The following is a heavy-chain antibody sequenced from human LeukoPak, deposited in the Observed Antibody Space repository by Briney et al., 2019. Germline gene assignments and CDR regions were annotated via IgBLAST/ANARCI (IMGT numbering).Heavy chain of an antibody. CDR3: ARDPGVVEDMDV. Sequence: GRSLRLSCAASGFTFSSYAMHWVRQAPGKGLEWVAVISYDGSNKYYADSVKGRFTISRDNSKNTLYLQMNSLRAEDTAVYYCARDPGVVEDMDVWGKGTTVTVSS. CDR1: GFTFSSYA. V-gene: IGHV3-30-3*01. J-gene: IGHJ6*03. CDR2: ISYDGSNK. D-gene: IGHD2-21*01.